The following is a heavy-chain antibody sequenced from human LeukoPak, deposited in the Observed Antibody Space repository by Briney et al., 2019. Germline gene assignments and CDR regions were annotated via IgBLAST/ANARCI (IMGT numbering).Heavy chain of an antibody. CDR3: ARGRRYYDSSGYYYYFDY. CDR1: GGSFRGYY. CDR2: INHSGST. J-gene: IGHJ4*02. D-gene: IGHD3-22*01. Sequence: SETLSLTCAVYGGSFRGYYWSWIRQPPGKGLEWIGEINHSGSTNYNPSLKSRVTISVDTSKNQFSLKLSSVTAADTAVYYCARGRRYYDSSGYYYYFDYWGQGTLVTVSS. V-gene: IGHV4-34*01.